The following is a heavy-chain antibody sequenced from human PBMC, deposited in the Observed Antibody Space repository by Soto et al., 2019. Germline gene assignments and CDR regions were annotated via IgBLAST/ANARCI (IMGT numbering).Heavy chain of an antibody. CDR1: GFSVSARGVG. J-gene: IGHJ4*02. V-gene: IGHV2-5*01. CDR3: AHSPWGAAPDY. CDR2: IYWNDDK. Sequence: QITLKESGPTLVKPTQTLTLTCTVSGFSVSARGVGVGWIRQPPGKALEWLGIIYWNDDKRYSPSLKSRLTIIKDTSKNQVVLTLTNMDPVDTGTYYCAHSPWGAAPDYCGQGTPVTVSS. D-gene: IGHD3-16*01.